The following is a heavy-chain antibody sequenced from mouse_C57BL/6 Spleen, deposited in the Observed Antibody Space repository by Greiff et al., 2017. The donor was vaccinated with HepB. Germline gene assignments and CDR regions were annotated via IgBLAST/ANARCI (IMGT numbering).Heavy chain of an antibody. V-gene: IGHV1-55*01. CDR3: ARGVITTVVAPYFDY. D-gene: IGHD1-1*01. J-gene: IGHJ2*01. Sequence: QVQLQQPGAELVKPGASVKMSCKASGYTFTSYWITWVKQRPGQGLEWIGDIYPGSGSTNYNEKFKSKATLTVDTSSSTAYMQLSSLTSEDSAVYYCARGVITTVVAPYFDYWGQGTTLTVSS. CDR2: IYPGSGST. CDR1: GYTFTSYW.